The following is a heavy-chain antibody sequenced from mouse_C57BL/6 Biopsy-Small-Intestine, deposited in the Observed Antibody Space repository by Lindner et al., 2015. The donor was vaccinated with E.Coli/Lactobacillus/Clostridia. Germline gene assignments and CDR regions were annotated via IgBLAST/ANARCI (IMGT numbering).Heavy chain of an antibody. CDR2: IYPRNGNT. D-gene: IGHD1-1*01. V-gene: IGHV1-81*01. CDR1: GYTFTSYG. J-gene: IGHJ2*01. CDR3: AREVYGSSQYYFDY. Sequence: VQLQESGAELARPGASVKLSCKASGYTFTSYGISWVKQRTGQGLEWIGEIYPRNGNTYYSEKFTGKATLTADKSSSAAYMELRSLTSEDSAVYFCAREVYGSSQYYFDYWGQGTTLTVSS.